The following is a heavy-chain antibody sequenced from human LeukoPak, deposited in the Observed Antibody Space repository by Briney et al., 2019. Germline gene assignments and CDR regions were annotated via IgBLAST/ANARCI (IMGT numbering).Heavy chain of an antibody. Sequence: GGSLRLSCAASGFTVSSNYMSWVRQAPGGGREWVSGSSSGGSRSYALSVKGRFTISRDASKNPLYLQMNILSAADTAVYYCAKGELWSLFDYWGQGTLVTVSS. CDR3: AKGELWSLFDY. D-gene: IGHD5-18*01. CDR1: GFTVSSNY. V-gene: IGHV3-53*01. CDR2: SSSGGSR. J-gene: IGHJ4*02.